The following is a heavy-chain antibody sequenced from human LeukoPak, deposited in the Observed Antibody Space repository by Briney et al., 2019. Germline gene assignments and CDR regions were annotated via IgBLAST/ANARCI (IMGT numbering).Heavy chain of an antibody. J-gene: IGHJ4*02. CDR3: ASLYDSTGFCFDY. CDR2: SSGSSDAI. Sequence: GGSLRLSCVVSGFRFSDYYTSWIRQTPGKSLDLISYSSGSSDAIYYTDSVKGRFIIYRDNAKNSLYLQLDSLSAEDTAVYYCASLYDSTGFCFDYWGQGALVTVSS. V-gene: IGHV3-11*01. CDR1: GFRFSDYY. D-gene: IGHD3-22*01.